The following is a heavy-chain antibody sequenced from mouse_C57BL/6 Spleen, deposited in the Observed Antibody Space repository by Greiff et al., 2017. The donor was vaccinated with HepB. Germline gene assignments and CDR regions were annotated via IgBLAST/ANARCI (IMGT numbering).Heavy chain of an antibody. CDR2: TNPTNGRT. CDR3: ARIKTLGATSVDY. J-gene: IGHJ2*01. CDR1: GYTFTSYW. D-gene: IGHD1-1*01. Sequence: QVQLQQPGAELVKAGASVKMSCKASGYTFTSYWMHWVKQRLGQGLEWFAETNPTNGRTYYNEKFKSKATLTVDKSSSTAYLLLSGPTFEDSAVYYCARIKTLGATSVDYWSEGTTLTVSS. V-gene: IGHV1S81*02.